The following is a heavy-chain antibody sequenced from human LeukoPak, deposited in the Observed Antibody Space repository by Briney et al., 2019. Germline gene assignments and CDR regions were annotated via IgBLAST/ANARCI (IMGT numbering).Heavy chain of an antibody. CDR3: AGGGIGYYYMDV. J-gene: IGHJ6*03. CDR2: VYKSGST. Sequence: AETLSLTCIVSGGSISSHYYSWIRQPPGKGLEWIGYVYKSGSTYYNPSLKSRVTISLDTSRNQISLKSTSVIAADRAVYYCAGGGIGYYYMDVWGNGTTVTVSS. V-gene: IGHV4-59*11. CDR1: GGSISSHY. D-gene: IGHD3-16*01.